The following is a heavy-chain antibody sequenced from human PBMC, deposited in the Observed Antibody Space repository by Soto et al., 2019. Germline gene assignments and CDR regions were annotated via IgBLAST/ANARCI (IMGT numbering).Heavy chain of an antibody. CDR3: ESDAAPQEVRFLEWHNYNYNGRAV. D-gene: IGHD3-3*01. J-gene: IGHJ6*02. CDR1: GSNXTSYG. Sequence: XKISFKTSGSNXTSYGMNLVRQAPGQGLEWMGWIIWYNGKTKYAQKVQGRVTRTTDTSTITAYIEVRSFRSDDPAIYSCESDAAPQEVRFLEWHNYNYNGRAVWGQGTTGPVS. CDR2: IIWYNGKT. V-gene: IGHV1-18*01.